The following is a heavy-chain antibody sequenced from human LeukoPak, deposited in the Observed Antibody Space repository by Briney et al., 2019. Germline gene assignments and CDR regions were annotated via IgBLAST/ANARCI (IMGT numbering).Heavy chain of an antibody. CDR1: GYTFTSYG. V-gene: IGHV1-18*01. CDR2: ISAYNGNT. Sequence: ASVKVSCKASGYTFTSYGISWVRQAPGQGLEWMGWISAYNGNTNYAQKLQGRVTMTTDTSTSTAYMELRSLRSDDTAVYYCARDPRYSSGWDEEPNWFDPWGREPWSPSPQ. J-gene: IGHJ5*02. D-gene: IGHD6-19*01. CDR3: ARDPRYSSGWDEEPNWFDP.